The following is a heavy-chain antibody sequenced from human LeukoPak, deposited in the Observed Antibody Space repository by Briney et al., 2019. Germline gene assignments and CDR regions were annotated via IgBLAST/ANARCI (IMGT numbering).Heavy chain of an antibody. V-gene: IGHV4-4*07. CDR2: IYTSGST. D-gene: IGHD2-2*01. CDR3: AGFSSTSHNFDY. J-gene: IGHJ4*02. CDR1: GGSISSYY. Sequence: SETLSLTCTVSGGSISSYYWSWIRQPAGKGLEWIGRIYTSGSTNYNPSLKSRVTISVDTSKNQFSLKLSSVTAADTAVYYCAGFSSTSHNFDYWGQGTLVTVSS.